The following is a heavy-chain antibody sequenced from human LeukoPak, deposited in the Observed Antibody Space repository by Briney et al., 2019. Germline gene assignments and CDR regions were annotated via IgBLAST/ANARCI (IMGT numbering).Heavy chain of an antibody. J-gene: IGHJ4*02. CDR3: ARDLFSGISGLDY. CDR1: GFTFSDNY. D-gene: IGHD2-15*01. Sequence: GGSLRLSCAASGFTFSDNYMSWIRQAPGKGLEWVSYISSSGSIYYADSVKGRFTISRDNAKNSLYLQMNSLRAEDTAVYYCARDLFSGISGLDYWGQGTLVTVSS. V-gene: IGHV3-11*04. CDR2: ISSSGSI.